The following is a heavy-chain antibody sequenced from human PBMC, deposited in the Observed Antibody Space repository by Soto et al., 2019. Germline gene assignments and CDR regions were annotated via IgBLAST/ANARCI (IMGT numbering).Heavy chain of an antibody. J-gene: IGHJ4*02. CDR3: ARELSASGTEYFDY. D-gene: IGHD6-13*01. CDR2: IIPILGIA. Sequence: QVQLVQSGAEVKKPGSSVKISCKASGGTFSSYTISWVRQAPGQGLEWMRRIIPILGIANYAQKFQGRVTITADKSTSTGYMALSSLSSEHTAVYYCARELSASGTEYFDYGVEGTLVTVS. V-gene: IGHV1-69*08. CDR1: GGTFSSYT.